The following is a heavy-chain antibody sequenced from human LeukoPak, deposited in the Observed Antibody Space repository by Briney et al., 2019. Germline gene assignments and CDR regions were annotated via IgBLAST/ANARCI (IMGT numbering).Heavy chain of an antibody. Sequence: PGGSLRLSCAASGFTFSSYSMNWVRQAAGKGLEWVSYISSSSSTIYYADSVKGRFTISRDNAKNSLYLQMNSLRAEDTALCYCAKDSRSGSYFDYWGQGTLVTVSS. J-gene: IGHJ4*02. CDR3: AKDSRSGSYFDY. CDR2: ISSSSSTI. CDR1: GFTFSSYS. V-gene: IGHV3-48*04. D-gene: IGHD1-26*01.